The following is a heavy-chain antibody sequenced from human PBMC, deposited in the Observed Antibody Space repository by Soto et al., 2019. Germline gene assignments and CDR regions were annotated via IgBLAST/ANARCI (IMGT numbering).Heavy chain of an antibody. V-gene: IGHV3-23*01. CDR3: AKPVRGIIISGMDV. CDR1: GFTFSNYA. J-gene: IGHJ6*02. Sequence: GGSLRLSCAASGFTFSNYAMNWVRQAPGKGLEWVSGISSSGDNTYYADSVKGRFTVSRDNSKNTLYLEMNSLRAEDTAVYYCAKPVRGIIISGMDVWGQGTTVTVSS. D-gene: IGHD3-10*02. CDR2: ISSSGDNT.